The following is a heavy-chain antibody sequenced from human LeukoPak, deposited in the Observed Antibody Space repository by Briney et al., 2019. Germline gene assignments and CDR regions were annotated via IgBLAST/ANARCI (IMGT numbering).Heavy chain of an antibody. CDR3: ARDLVSGSGSYGH. Sequence: GGSLRLSCVASGFTFGSYWMHWVRQAPGKGPAWVSRISGDGGTYSADSVKGRFTISRDNAKNTLYLQMSSLRAEDTAVYYCARDLVSGSGSYGHWGQGTLVTVSS. CDR2: ISGDGGT. CDR1: GFTFGSYW. D-gene: IGHD3-10*01. V-gene: IGHV3-74*01. J-gene: IGHJ4*02.